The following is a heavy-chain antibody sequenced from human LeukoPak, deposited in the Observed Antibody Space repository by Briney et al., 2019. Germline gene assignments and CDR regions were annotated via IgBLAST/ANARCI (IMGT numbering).Heavy chain of an antibody. V-gene: IGHV1-2*02. CDR3: ARHLGGLGYCSSTSCYEWFDP. D-gene: IGHD2-2*01. CDR1: GYTFTGYY. J-gene: IGHJ5*02. Sequence: GASVKVSCKASGYTFTGYYMHWVRQAPGQGLEWMGWINPNSGGTNYAQKFQGRVTMTRDTSISTAYMELSRLRSDDTAVYYCARHLGGLGYCSSTSCYEWFDPWGQGTLVTVSS. CDR2: INPNSGGT.